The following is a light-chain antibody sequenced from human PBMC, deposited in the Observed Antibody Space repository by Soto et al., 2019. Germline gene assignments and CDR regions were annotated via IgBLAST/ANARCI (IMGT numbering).Light chain of an antibody. Sequence: VLTQSPGTLSLSPGERATLSCRASQSISTNLAWYQQRPGQAPRLLIFDASSRATGVPARFSGSGSGTDFTLTINSLEREDFGVYYCQQYGSSPFTFGPGTKVDIK. J-gene: IGKJ3*01. CDR2: DAS. CDR3: QQYGSSPFT. V-gene: IGKV3-20*01. CDR1: QSISTN.